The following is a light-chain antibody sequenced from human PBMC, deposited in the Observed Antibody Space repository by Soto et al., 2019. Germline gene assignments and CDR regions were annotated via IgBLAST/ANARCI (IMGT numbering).Light chain of an antibody. Sequence: QSALTQPASVSGSPGQSITISCTGTSSDIGSYNLVSWYQQYPGKAPKLLIYEGSKRPSGVSSRFSGSKSGNTASLTISVLQADDEADYLGCSYEGGAILFCGGSKLTVL. CDR3: CSYEGGAIL. CDR2: EGS. V-gene: IGLV2-23*01. J-gene: IGLJ2*01. CDR1: SSDIGSYNL.